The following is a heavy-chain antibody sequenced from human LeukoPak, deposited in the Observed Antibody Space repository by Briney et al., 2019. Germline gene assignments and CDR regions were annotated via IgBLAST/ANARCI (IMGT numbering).Heavy chain of an antibody. CDR2: ITGSGDTT. Sequence: GGSLRLSCAVSGFIFRNYAMSWVRQAPGKGLEWVSAITGSGDTTYYADSVKGRFTISRDKSKNTLYVEMNTLRAEDTAVYYCAKWGDYDILTGYYVSDFWGQGTLVTVSS. J-gene: IGHJ4*02. CDR3: AKWGDYDILTGYYVSDF. CDR1: GFIFRNYA. D-gene: IGHD3-9*01. V-gene: IGHV3-23*01.